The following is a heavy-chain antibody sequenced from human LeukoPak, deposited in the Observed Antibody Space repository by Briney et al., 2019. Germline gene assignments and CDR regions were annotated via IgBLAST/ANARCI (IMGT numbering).Heavy chain of an antibody. CDR1: GYTFSDYG. V-gene: IGHV1-18*01. Sequence: ASVKVSCKASGYTFSDYGISWVRQAPGQGLEWMGWISGYNGNTNYAQKLQGRVTMTTDTSTRTAYMELRSLKSDDTAVYYCGRDVAYCSGGSCYLLDYWGQGTLVTVSS. CDR2: ISGYNGNT. D-gene: IGHD2-15*01. CDR3: GRDVAYCSGGSCYLLDY. J-gene: IGHJ4*02.